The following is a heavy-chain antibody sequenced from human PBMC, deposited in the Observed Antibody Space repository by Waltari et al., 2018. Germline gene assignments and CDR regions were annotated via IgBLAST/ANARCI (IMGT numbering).Heavy chain of an antibody. Sequence: QVQLQQSGPGLVRPSGTLSLSCAVSGVSLSSNNWWRWVRQSPGKGLEWIGEAQHSGSTKYSSYLRSRVTISLDQAKNQFSLTLSSVTAADAAVYYCARDGDYSSGRFFDSWGQGTLVNVSS. J-gene: IGHJ4*02. CDR2: AQHSGST. D-gene: IGHD6-19*01. CDR3: ARDGDYSSGRFFDS. V-gene: IGHV4-4*02. CDR1: GVSLSSNNW.